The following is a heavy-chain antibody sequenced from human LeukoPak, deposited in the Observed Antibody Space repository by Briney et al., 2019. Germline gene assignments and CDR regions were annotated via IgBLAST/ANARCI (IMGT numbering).Heavy chain of an antibody. CDR2: VDHSGTT. CDR3: AKGDRGGYLDFDS. V-gene: IGHV4-4*02. CDR1: GGSISGDNW. D-gene: IGHD3-22*01. J-gene: IGHJ4*02. Sequence: SETLSLTRAVSGGSISGDNWWSWVRQPPGKGLEWIGEVDHSGTTNYNPSLKSRVTISVDKSKNQFSLKMNSVTAADTAVYYCAKGDRGGYLDFDSWGQGTLVTVSS.